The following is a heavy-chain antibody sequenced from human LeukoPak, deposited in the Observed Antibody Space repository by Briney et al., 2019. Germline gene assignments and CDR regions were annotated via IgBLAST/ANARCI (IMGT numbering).Heavy chain of an antibody. V-gene: IGHV1-2*02. CDR1: GYTFTGYY. CDR3: AVYCSGGSCSPGY. J-gene: IGHJ4*02. D-gene: IGHD2-15*01. CDR2: INPNSGGT. Sequence: ASVKVSCKASGYTFTGYYMHWVRQAPGQGLEWMGWINPNSGGTNYAQKFQGRVTMTRDTSISTAYMELSRLRSDDTAVYYCAVYCSGGSCSPGYWGQGTLVTVSS.